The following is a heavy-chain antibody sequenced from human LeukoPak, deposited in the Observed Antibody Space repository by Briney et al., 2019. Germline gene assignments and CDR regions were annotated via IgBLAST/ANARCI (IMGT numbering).Heavy chain of an antibody. J-gene: IGHJ4*02. V-gene: IGHV4-31*03. D-gene: IGHD1-26*01. CDR3: ARARILFVGYYFYY. CDR2: IYYSGSN. CDR1: GGSISSGGYY. Sequence: SQTLSLTCTVSGGSISSGGYYWSWIRQHPGKGLEWIGYIYYSGSNYYNSSLKSRVTISIDTSKNQFSLKLSSVTAADTAVYYCARARILFVGYYFYYWGQVTLVTVAS.